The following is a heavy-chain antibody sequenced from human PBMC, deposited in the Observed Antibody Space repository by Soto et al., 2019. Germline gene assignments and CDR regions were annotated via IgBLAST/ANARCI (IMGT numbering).Heavy chain of an antibody. D-gene: IGHD2-2*01. CDR1: GFTFSSYA. CDR3: ARSKVVPAAISAFDI. J-gene: IGHJ3*02. V-gene: IGHV3-23*01. CDR2: ISGSGGSA. Sequence: GGSLRLSCAASGFTFSSYAMSWVRQAPGKGLEWVSAISGSGGSAYYADSVKGRFTISRDNSKNTLYLQMNSLRAEDTAVYYCARSKVVPAAISAFDIWGQGTMVTVSS.